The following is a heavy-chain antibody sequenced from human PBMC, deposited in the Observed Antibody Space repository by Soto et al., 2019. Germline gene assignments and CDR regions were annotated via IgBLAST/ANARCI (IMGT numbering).Heavy chain of an antibody. J-gene: IGHJ3*01. V-gene: IGHV3-23*01. D-gene: IGHD3-16*01. Sequence: EVQLLESGGGLVQPGGSLRLSCAASGFTFSHYAMSWVRQAPGKGLQWVSTIFGSGAPTLYADSVKGRFGISRDNSNNMLFLEMNSLKDEDTAVYYCTREASSWGFAFDLWGQGTRVAVSS. CDR1: GFTFSHYA. CDR3: TREASSWGFAFDL. CDR2: IFGSGAPT.